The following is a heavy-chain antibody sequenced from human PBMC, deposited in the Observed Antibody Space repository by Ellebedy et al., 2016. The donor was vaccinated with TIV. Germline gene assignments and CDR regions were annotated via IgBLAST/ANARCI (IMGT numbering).Heavy chain of an antibody. J-gene: IGHJ4*02. CDR3: ARAGITLVRGLTPYFDS. D-gene: IGHD3-10*01. Sequence: SETLSLTXTVSGGSFSSASYYWSWIRQPPGKGLEWIGHIYYSGSTTYNPSLKSRVAISVDTSRNQFSLNLNSVTAADTAVYYCARAGITLVRGLTPYFDSWGQGTLVAVSS. V-gene: IGHV4-61*01. CDR2: IYYSGST. CDR1: GGSFSSASYY.